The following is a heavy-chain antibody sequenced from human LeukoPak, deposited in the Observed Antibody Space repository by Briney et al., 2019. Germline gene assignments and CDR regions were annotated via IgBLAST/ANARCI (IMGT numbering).Heavy chain of an antibody. V-gene: IGHV4-31*03. CDR1: GGSISSGGYY. J-gene: IGHJ6*02. CDR2: IYYSGST. CDR3: ARGGLDIVATIKFDP. D-gene: IGHD5-12*01. Sequence: SQTLSLTCTVSGGSISSGGYYWSWIRQHPGKGLEWIGYIYYSGSTYYNPSFKSRVTISVDTSKNQFSLKLSSVTAADTAVYYCARGGLDIVATIKFDPWGQGTTVTVSS.